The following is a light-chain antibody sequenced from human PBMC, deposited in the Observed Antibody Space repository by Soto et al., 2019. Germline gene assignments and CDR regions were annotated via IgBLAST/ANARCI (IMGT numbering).Light chain of an antibody. CDR1: QRVSSN. J-gene: IGKJ1*01. CDR3: QQYDNWPPWT. CDR2: GAS. V-gene: IGKV3-15*01. Sequence: EIVMTQSPATLSVSPGERATLSCRASQRVSSNLAWYQQKPGQAPRLPIYGASTRATGIPARFSGSGSGTQFTLTISSLQSADFAVYYCQQYDNWPPWTFGQGTKVEIK.